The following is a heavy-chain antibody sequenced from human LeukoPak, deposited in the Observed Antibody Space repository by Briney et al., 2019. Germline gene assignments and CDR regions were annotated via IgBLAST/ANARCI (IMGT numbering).Heavy chain of an antibody. CDR1: GGSISSSSYY. V-gene: IGHV4-39*01. J-gene: IGHJ4*02. CDR2: FYYSGST. Sequence: PSETLSLTCTVSGGSISSSSYYWGWIRQPPGKGLEWIGSFYYSGSTYYNPSLKSRVTISVVTSKNQFSLKLSSVTAADTSVYYCARRPRGIRRPAHVVGAPFDYWGQGTLVTVSS. CDR3: ARRPRGIRRPAHVVGAPFDY. D-gene: IGHD1-26*01.